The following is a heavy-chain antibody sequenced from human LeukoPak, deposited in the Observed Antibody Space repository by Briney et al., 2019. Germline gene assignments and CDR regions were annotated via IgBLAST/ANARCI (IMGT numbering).Heavy chain of an antibody. CDR2: INAGNGNT. V-gene: IGHV1-3*03. Sequence: GASVKVSCKASGYTFTSYAMHWVRQAPGQRLAWMGWINAGNGNTKYSQEFQGRVTITRDTSASTAYMELSSLRSEDMAVYYCARGRLVATITGYYYYYMDVWGKGTTVTVSS. J-gene: IGHJ6*03. D-gene: IGHD5-12*01. CDR1: GYTFTSYA. CDR3: ARGRLVATITGYYYYYMDV.